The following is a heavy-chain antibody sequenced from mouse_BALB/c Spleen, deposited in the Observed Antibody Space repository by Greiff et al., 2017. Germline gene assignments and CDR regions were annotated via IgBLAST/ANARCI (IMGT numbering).Heavy chain of an antibody. CDR1: GYTFTSYY. CDR2: INPSNGGT. CDR3: ARWRYAAWFAY. Sequence: QVQLQQPGAELVKPGASVKLSCKASGYTFTSYYMYWVKQRPGQGLEWIGGINPSNGGTNFNEKFKSKATLTVDTSSSTAYMQLSSLASEDSALYYCARWRYAAWFAYWGQGTLVTVSA. J-gene: IGHJ3*01. V-gene: IGHV1S81*02. D-gene: IGHD2-14*01.